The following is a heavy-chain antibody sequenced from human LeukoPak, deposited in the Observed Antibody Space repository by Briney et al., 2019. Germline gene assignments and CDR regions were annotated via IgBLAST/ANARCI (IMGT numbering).Heavy chain of an antibody. D-gene: IGHD3-22*01. CDR1: GGTFISYA. CDR3: ARDYYDSFAFDI. V-gene: IGHV1-69*05. CDR2: IIPIFGTA. Sequence: ASVKVSCKASGGTFISYAISWVRQAPGQGLEWMGGIIPIFGTANYAQKFQGRVTITTDESTSTAYMELSSLRSEDTAVYYCARDYYDSFAFDIWGQGTMVTVSS. J-gene: IGHJ3*02.